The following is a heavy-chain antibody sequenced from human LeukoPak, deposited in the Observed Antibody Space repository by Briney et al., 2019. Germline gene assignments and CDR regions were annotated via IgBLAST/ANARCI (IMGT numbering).Heavy chain of an antibody. CDR3: ARVRDYYDSSGYYYRANYYAFDI. Sequence: SETLSLTCTVSGGSISSYYWSWIRQPPGQGLEWIGYNYYSGSTNYNPSLKTRVTISVDQSKNQFSLKLSSVTGADTAVYYCARVRDYYDSSGYYYRANYYAFDIWGQGTMVTVSS. V-gene: IGHV4-59*01. D-gene: IGHD3-22*01. CDR1: GGSISSYY. J-gene: IGHJ3*02. CDR2: NYYSGST.